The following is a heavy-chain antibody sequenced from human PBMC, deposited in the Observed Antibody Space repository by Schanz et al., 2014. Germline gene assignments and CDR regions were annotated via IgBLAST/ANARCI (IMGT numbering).Heavy chain of an antibody. CDR3: ARGGYSSGWYDRDIAHFDY. CDR2: INPNSGGT. J-gene: IGHJ4*02. V-gene: IGHV1-2*04. D-gene: IGHD6-19*01. CDR1: GYTFVSYS. Sequence: QVQLVQSGAEVKKPGASVKVSCKASGYTFVSYSMHWVRQAPGQGLEWMGRINPNSGGTDYAQKFQGWVTMTRDTSISTAYMELSRLKSDDTAVYYCARGGYSSGWYDRDIAHFDYWGQGTLVTVSS.